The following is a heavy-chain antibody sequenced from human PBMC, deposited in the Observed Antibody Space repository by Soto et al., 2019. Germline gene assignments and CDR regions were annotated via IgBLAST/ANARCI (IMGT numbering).Heavy chain of an antibody. Sequence: SETLSLTCTVSGGSISSSSYYWGWIRQPPGKGLEWIGSIYYSGSTYYNPSLKSRVTISVDTSKNQFSLKLSSVTAADTAVYYCARQGDIVLMVYAMAYYYYMDVWGKGTTVTVSS. J-gene: IGHJ6*03. V-gene: IGHV4-39*01. CDR2: IYYSGST. CDR3: ARQGDIVLMVYAMAYYYYMDV. CDR1: GGSISSSSYY. D-gene: IGHD2-8*01.